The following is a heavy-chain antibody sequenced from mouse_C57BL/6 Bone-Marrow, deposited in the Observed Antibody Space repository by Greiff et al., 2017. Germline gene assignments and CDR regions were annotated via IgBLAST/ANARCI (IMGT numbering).Heavy chain of an antibody. V-gene: IGHV1-7*01. CDR2: INPSSGYT. D-gene: IGHD1-1*01. CDR1: GYTFTSYW. J-gene: IGHJ2*01. CDR3: ARGGTTVVVDY. Sequence: VQLQQSGAELAKPGASVKLSCKASGYTFTSYWMHWVKQRPGQGLEWIGYINPSSGYTKYNQKFKDKATLTADKSFSTAYMQLSSLTYEDSAVYYCARGGTTVVVDYWGQGTTLTVSS.